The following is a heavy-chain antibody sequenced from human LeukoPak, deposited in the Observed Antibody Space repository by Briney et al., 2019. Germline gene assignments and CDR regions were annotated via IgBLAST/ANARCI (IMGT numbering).Heavy chain of an antibody. CDR2: INPTGGST. Sequence: ASVKVSCKASGYTFPSYFMHWVRQAPGQGLEWMGIINPTGGSTTYAQKFQGRVTMTRDTSTSTVYMGLSSLRSDDTAVYYCTTGSITGDTIDYWGQGTLVTVSS. V-gene: IGHV1-46*01. D-gene: IGHD7-27*01. J-gene: IGHJ4*02. CDR3: TTGSITGDTIDY. CDR1: GYTFPSYF.